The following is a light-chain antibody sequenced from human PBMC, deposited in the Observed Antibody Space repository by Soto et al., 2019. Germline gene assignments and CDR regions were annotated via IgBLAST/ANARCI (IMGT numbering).Light chain of an antibody. J-gene: IGKJ2*01. Sequence: DIVMTQSPVSLSVTPGEPASISCRSSQSLVHRNGNDFFDWYLQKPGQSPQLLIYWGSIRASGVPDRFSGSGSGTDFTLRITRVEAEDVGVYYCMQALQTPYTFGQGTKVDIK. CDR1: QSLVHRNGNDF. CDR2: WGS. V-gene: IGKV2-28*01. CDR3: MQALQTPYT.